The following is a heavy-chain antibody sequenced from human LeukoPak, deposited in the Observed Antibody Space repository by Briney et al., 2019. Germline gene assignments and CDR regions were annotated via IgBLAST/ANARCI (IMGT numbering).Heavy chain of an antibody. V-gene: IGHV3-23*01. Sequence: GGSLRLYCAASGFTFSSYAMSWVRQAPGKGLEWVSAISGSGGSTYYADSVKGRFTISRDNSKNTLYLQMNSLRAEDTAVYYCAKNYYSSSWFNWFDPWGQGTLVTASS. CDR2: ISGSGGST. CDR1: GFTFSSYA. J-gene: IGHJ5*02. CDR3: AKNYYSSSWFNWFDP. D-gene: IGHD6-13*01.